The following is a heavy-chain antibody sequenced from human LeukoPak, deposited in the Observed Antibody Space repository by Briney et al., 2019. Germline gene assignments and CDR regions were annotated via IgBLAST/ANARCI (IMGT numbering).Heavy chain of an antibody. CDR3: ARLAGTYYFDY. Sequence: SETLSLTCTVSGGSISSYYWSWIRQPPGKGLEWIGYTYYSGSTNYNPSRKSRVTISVDTSKNQFSLKLSSVTAADTAVYYCARLAGTYYFDYWGQGTLVTVSS. CDR1: GGSISSYY. V-gene: IGHV4-59*08. J-gene: IGHJ4*02. D-gene: IGHD6-19*01. CDR2: TYYSGST.